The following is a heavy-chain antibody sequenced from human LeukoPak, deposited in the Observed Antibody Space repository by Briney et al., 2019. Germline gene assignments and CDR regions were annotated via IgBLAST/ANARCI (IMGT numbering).Heavy chain of an antibody. D-gene: IGHD3-22*01. J-gene: IGHJ6*03. CDR2: IKSKADGGTT. CDR3: TTGAGDSGGYYPHYYYYYYMDV. Sequence: KPGGSLRLSCAASGFTLSNAWMTWVRQAPGKGLEWVGRIKSKADGGTTDYAAPVKGRFTISRDDSKNTLYLQLNSLKTEDTAVYYCTTGAGDSGGYYPHYYYYYYMDVWGKGTTVTVSS. V-gene: IGHV3-15*01. CDR1: GFTLSNAW.